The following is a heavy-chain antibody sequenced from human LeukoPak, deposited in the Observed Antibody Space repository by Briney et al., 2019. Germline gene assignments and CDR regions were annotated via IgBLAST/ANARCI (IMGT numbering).Heavy chain of an antibody. Sequence: GGSLRLSCAASGFTFRTSGMHWVRQAPGKGLEWLSYLSNTNMIHYAESVKGRFTISRDNAKNSLYLQMDGLRAEDTAVYYCARRGETAMVGDYWGRGTLVTVSS. D-gene: IGHD5-18*01. CDR1: GFTFRTSG. V-gene: IGHV3-48*01. CDR3: ARRGETAMVGDY. CDR2: LSNTNMI. J-gene: IGHJ4*02.